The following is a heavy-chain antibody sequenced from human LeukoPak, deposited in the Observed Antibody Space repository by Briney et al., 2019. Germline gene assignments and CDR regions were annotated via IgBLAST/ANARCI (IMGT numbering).Heavy chain of an antibody. CDR1: GLTSRSFW. Sequence: GGSLRLSCAVSGLTSRSFWMSWVRQAPGQGLEWVANIKPDGSDENYVDSVRGRFTISRDNSKNTLYLQMNSLRAEDTAVYYCARDRGYKFDYWGQGTLVTVSS. CDR2: IKPDGSDE. V-gene: IGHV3-7*01. CDR3: ARDRGYKFDY. D-gene: IGHD3-10*01. J-gene: IGHJ4*02.